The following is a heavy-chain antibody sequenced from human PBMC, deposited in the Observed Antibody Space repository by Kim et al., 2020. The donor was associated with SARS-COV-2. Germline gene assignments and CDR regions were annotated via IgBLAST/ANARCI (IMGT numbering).Heavy chain of an antibody. CDR3: ARADGHSMMDH. Sequence: VKVSCKASGYTITRYAIHWVRQAPGQGLEWMAWISGGNGDIKYLQKFQGRVTITRDTSASTAYMELNSLTSEDTAVYYCARADGHSMMDHWGQGTRVTVSS. V-gene: IGHV1-3*01. CDR2: ISGGNGDI. CDR1: GYTITRYA. J-gene: IGHJ4*02. D-gene: IGHD3-16*01.